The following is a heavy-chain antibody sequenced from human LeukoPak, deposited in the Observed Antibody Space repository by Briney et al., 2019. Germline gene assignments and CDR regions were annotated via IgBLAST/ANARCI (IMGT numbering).Heavy chain of an antibody. J-gene: IGHJ4*02. D-gene: IGHD1-26*01. Sequence: SETLSLTCTVSDGSISSSSYYWGWIRQPPGKGLEWIGSIYYSGSTYYNPSLKSRVTISVDTSKNQFSLKLSSVTAADTAVYYCARDHTVGATIGYWGQGTLVTVSS. V-gene: IGHV4-39*07. CDR3: ARDHTVGATIGY. CDR2: IYYSGST. CDR1: DGSISSSSYY.